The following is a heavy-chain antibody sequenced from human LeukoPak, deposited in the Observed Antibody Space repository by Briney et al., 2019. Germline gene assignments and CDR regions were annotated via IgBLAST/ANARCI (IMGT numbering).Heavy chain of an antibody. CDR2: ISSSGSTI. CDR3: ASSSYDILTGYYRELDY. Sequence: GGSLRLSCAASGFTFSSYEMNWVRQAPGKGLEWVSYISSSGSTIYYADSVKGRFTISRDNAEDSLYLQMNSLRAEDTAVYYCASSSYDILTGYYRELDYWGQGTLVTVSS. V-gene: IGHV3-48*03. CDR1: GFTFSSYE. J-gene: IGHJ4*02. D-gene: IGHD3-9*01.